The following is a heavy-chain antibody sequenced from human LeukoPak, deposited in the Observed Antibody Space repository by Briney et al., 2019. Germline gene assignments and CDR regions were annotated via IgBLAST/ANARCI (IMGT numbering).Heavy chain of an antibody. CDR2: INPNSGGT. Sequence: ASVKVSXKTSGYSFTDYYIHWVRQAPGQGPEWMGRINPNSGGTDSAQKFQGRVTMTRDTSITTAYMELSRLTFDDTAVYYCARVAYGNNATPFDHWGQGTLVIVSS. D-gene: IGHD4-11*01. V-gene: IGHV1-2*06. CDR1: GYSFTDYY. CDR3: ARVAYGNNATPFDH. J-gene: IGHJ4*02.